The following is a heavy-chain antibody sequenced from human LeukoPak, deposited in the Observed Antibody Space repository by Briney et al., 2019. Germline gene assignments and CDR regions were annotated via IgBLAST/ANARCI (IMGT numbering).Heavy chain of an antibody. Sequence: GGSLRLSCAASGFTFSSYAMRWVRQAPGKGLEWVSGISGSGDSTYYADSVKGRFTISRDNSKNTLYLQMNSLRAEDTAVYYCARDFDAFDIWGQGTMVTVSS. CDR3: ARDFDAFDI. CDR2: ISGSGDST. J-gene: IGHJ3*02. V-gene: IGHV3-23*01. CDR1: GFTFSSYA.